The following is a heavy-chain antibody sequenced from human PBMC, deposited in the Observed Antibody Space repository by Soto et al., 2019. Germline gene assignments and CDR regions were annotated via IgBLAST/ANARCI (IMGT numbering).Heavy chain of an antibody. D-gene: IGHD6-19*01. CDR1: GFTVSSKY. V-gene: IGHV3-53*01. CDR3: VQTTGWPGFDF. CDR2: IYGGGTT. J-gene: IGHJ4*02. Sequence: EVHLVESGGGLIQPGGALRLSCAASGFTVSSKYMTWGRQAPGKGLEWVSVIYGGGTTYYADSVKGRFTISRDNSKNTLYLQVNSLRAEDTAVYYCVQTTGWPGFDFWGQGTLVTLS.